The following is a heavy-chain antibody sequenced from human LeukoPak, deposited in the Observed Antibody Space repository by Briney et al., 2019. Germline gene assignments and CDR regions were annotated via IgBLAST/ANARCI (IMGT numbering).Heavy chain of an antibody. CDR1: GYTFTGYY. CDR3: TRESGSCHGNDY. D-gene: IGHD1-26*01. Sequence: ASVKVSCKASGYTFTGYYMHWVRQAPGQGLEWMGRINPNNGGTNYAQKFQGGVTMTGDTSISTAYMELSSLRSDDTAVYYCTRESGSCHGNDYWGQGTLVTVSS. J-gene: IGHJ4*02. V-gene: IGHV1-2*06. CDR2: INPNNGGT.